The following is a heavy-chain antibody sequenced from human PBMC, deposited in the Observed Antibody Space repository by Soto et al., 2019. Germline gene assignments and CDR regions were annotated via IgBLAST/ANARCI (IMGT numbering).Heavy chain of an antibody. CDR3: ANSREGGYAS. D-gene: IGHD5-12*01. CDR2: IYWDDDK. Sequence: QITLKESGPPLVKPPQTLTLTCTFSVFSLSTSGVGVGWIRQPPGKALEWLALIYWDDDKRYSPSLKSRLTITKDTSKNQVVLTMANMDPVDTATYYCANSREGGYASWGQGTLVTVSS. J-gene: IGHJ4*02. CDR1: VFSLSTSGVG. V-gene: IGHV2-5*02.